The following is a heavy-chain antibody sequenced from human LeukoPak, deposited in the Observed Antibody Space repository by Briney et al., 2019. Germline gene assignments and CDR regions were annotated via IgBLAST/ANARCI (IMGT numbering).Heavy chain of an antibody. CDR2: ISSSSSYI. V-gene: IGHV3-21*01. CDR1: GFTFSSYA. Sequence: SGGSLRLSCAASGFTFSSYAMSWVRQAPGKGLEWVSSISSSSSYIYYADSVKGRFTISRDNAKNLLYLQMNSLRAEDTAVYYCARDARRFGEPRLFDPWGQGTLVTVSS. CDR3: ARDARRFGEPRLFDP. J-gene: IGHJ5*02. D-gene: IGHD3-10*01.